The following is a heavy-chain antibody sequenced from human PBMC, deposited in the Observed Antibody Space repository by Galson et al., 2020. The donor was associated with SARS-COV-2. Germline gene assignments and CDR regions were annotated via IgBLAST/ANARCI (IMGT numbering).Heavy chain of an antibody. D-gene: IGHD1-26*01. V-gene: IGHV4-59*08. J-gene: IGHJ4*02. CDR1: RGSISNHY. CDR2: IEDSGTN. CDR3: AKLAEGRRSSEDY. Sequence: ETSETLSLTCTVSRGSISNHYWSWIRQPPGKGLEWIGFIEDSGTNNFNPSLKSRVTMSLDMSKKQFSLKMISVTAADTVVYYCAKLAEGRRSSEDYWGQGTLVTVSS.